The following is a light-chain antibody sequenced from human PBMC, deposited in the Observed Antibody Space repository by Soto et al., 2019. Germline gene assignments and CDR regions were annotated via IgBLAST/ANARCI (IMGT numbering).Light chain of an antibody. CDR3: KQYNNWPGT. J-gene: IGKJ1*01. Sequence: EIVMTQSPATLSLSPGERATLSCRASQSVSSNLAWYQQKPGQAHRLLIYGAYTRATGIQARFSGSGSGTEFTLTIKSLQSEDFAIYYCKQYNNWPGTFGQGTKVDIK. CDR2: GAY. CDR1: QSVSSN. V-gene: IGKV3-15*01.